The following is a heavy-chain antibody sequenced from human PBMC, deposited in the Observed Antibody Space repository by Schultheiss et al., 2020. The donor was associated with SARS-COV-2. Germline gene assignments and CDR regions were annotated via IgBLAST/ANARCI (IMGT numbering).Heavy chain of an antibody. CDR2: IYYSGST. V-gene: IGHV4-38-2*01. Sequence: SQTLSLTCAVSGYSISSGYYWGWIRQPPGKGLEWIGNIYYSGSTYYNPSLKSRVTISVDTSKNQFSLKLSSVTAADTAVYYCARWDYGDYAGFDYCGQGTLVTVSS. D-gene: IGHD4-17*01. CDR3: ARWDYGDYAGFDY. J-gene: IGHJ4*02. CDR1: GYSISSGYY.